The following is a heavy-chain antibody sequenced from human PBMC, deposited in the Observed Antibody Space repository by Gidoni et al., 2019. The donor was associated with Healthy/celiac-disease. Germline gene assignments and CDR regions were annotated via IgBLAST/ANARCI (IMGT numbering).Heavy chain of an antibody. J-gene: IGHJ2*01. CDR2: INHSGST. D-gene: IGHD1-1*01. Sequence: QVQLQQWGAGLLKPSETLSLTCAVYGWSFSGSSWSWIRQPPGKGLEWIGEINHSGSTNYNPSLKSRVTISVDTSKNQFSLKLSSVTAADTAVYYCARVKKRWNEARSYWYFDLWGRGTLVTVSS. CDR1: GWSFSGSS. CDR3: ARVKKRWNEARSYWYFDL. V-gene: IGHV4-34*01.